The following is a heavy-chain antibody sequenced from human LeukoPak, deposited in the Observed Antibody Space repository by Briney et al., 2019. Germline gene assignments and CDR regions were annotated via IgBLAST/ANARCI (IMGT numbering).Heavy chain of an antibody. CDR3: ASQFPIAAAGTPY. D-gene: IGHD6-13*01. CDR1: GFTFSSYS. Sequence: GGSLRLSCAASGFTFSSYSMNWVRQAPGKGLEWVSSISGSSSYIYYADSVKGRFTISRDNAKNSLYLQMNSLRAEDTAVYYCASQFPIAAAGTPYWGQGTLVTVSS. CDR2: ISGSSSYI. V-gene: IGHV3-21*01. J-gene: IGHJ4*02.